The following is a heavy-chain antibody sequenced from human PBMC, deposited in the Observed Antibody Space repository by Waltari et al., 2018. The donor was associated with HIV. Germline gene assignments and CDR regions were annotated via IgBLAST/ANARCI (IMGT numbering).Heavy chain of an antibody. CDR1: GFSFTSHT. J-gene: IGHJ6*02. CDR3: AREGGSCRGGACEYFGMDV. D-gene: IGHD2-15*01. CDR2: NSRSSKYI. V-gene: IGHV3-21*02. Sequence: EVQLMESGGGLVRPGGSLRVTCVGSGFSFTSHTMNWVRQAPGKWLEWVSSNSRSSKYIEHGESVQGRFTIWRDNTNNSLYLQMDRLGAEDTAVYYCAREGGSCRGGACEYFGMDVWGQGTTVTVS.